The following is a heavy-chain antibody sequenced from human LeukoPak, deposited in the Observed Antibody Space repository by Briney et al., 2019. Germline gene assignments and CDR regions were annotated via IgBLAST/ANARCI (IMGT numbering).Heavy chain of an antibody. CDR2: IYPGDSDI. Sequence: GASLMISCEGSGYSFTNYWIGLGRQMAGKGLGWGGIIYPGDSDIIYSPSFQGQVTISANKYNSTAYLQWSSLKASDTAMYYCARTLRRGEVVPAAGTYYFDYWGQGTLVTVSS. CDR3: ARTLRRGEVVPAAGTYYFDY. CDR1: GYSFTNYW. D-gene: IGHD2-2*01. J-gene: IGHJ4*02. V-gene: IGHV5-51*01.